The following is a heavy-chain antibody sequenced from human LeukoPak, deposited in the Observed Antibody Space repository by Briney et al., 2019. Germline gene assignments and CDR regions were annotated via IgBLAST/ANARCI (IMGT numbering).Heavy chain of an antibody. Sequence: GGSLRLSCAASGFSVTSKYMNWVRQAPGKGLEWVSVIYIDGNTYYADSVKGRFTISRDNSKNTLYLQMNTLRAEDTAVYYCARGGVVVALGSYGMDVWGQRTTVTVSS. J-gene: IGHJ6*02. CDR3: ARGGVVVALGSYGMDV. D-gene: IGHD2-15*01. CDR1: GFSVTSKY. V-gene: IGHV3-53*01. CDR2: IYIDGNT.